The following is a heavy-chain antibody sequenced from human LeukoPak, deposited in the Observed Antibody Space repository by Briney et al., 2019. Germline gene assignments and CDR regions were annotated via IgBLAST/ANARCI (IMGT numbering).Heavy chain of an antibody. CDR2: IVSETVGGRT. V-gene: IGHV3-15*07. D-gene: IGHD1-1*01. Sequence: PGGSLRLSCAASSITFTKAWMNWVRQAPGKGLEWVARIVSETVGGRTDYAASVKCRFTISRDDSKSTLFLQMSSLKIEDTAVYYCATSITTPGAFDIWGQGVLVTVSS. J-gene: IGHJ4*02. CDR1: SITFTKAW. CDR3: ATSITTPGAFDI.